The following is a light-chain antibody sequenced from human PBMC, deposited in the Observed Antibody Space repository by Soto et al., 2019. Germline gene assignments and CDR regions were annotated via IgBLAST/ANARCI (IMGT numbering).Light chain of an antibody. V-gene: IGLV1-47*02. CDR3: AAWDDSLGGVV. J-gene: IGLJ2*01. CDR1: SSNIGSNY. Sequence: QSVLTQPPSASGTPGQRVTISCSGSSSNIGSNYVYWYQQLPGTAPKLLIYSNNQRPSGVPDRFSGSKSGTSASLAISGPRSEDEADYYCAAWDDSLGGVVFGGGTKLPVL. CDR2: SNN.